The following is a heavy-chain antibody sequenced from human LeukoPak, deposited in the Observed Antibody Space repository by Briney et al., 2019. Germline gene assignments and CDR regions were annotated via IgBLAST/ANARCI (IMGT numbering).Heavy chain of an antibody. CDR1: GFPFSFYE. J-gene: IGHJ4*02. D-gene: IGHD6-19*01. CDR2: IGSSGTTT. Sequence: GGSLRLSCAVSGFPFSFYEMNWVRQAPGKGLEWVSNIGSSGTTTCYADSVKGRFSISRDNAKNSLYLRMNSLRVEDTAVYYCALLAVASDFDYWGQGALVTVSS. CDR3: ALLAVASDFDY. V-gene: IGHV3-48*03.